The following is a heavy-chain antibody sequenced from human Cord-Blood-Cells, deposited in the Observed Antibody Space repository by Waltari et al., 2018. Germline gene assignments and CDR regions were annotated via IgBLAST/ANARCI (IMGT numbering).Heavy chain of an antibody. Sequence: QVQLVQSAAEVKKPGASVKVSCKASGSTFTSYAMHWVRQAPGQRLEWMGWINAGNGNTKYSQKFQGRVTITRDTSASTAYMELSSLRSEDTAVYYCARGRITGTNWFDPWGQGTLVTVSS. D-gene: IGHD1-7*01. CDR1: GSTFTSYA. V-gene: IGHV1-3*01. J-gene: IGHJ5*02. CDR3: ARGRITGTNWFDP. CDR2: INAGNGNT.